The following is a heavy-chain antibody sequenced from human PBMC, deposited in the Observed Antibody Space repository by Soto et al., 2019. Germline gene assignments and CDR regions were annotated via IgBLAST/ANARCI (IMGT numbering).Heavy chain of an antibody. J-gene: IGHJ6*02. Sequence: QLVESGGGLVKPGGSLRLSCEASRFRFSDYYMSWVRQAPGKGLEWDSFISSSGTTIYYADSVKGRFTISRDNAKNSLFLQMNSLRVEDTAVYYCASSEGNYYYYGMDVWGQGTTVTVSS. CDR2: ISSSGTTI. CDR1: RFRFSDYY. CDR3: ASSEGNYYYYGMDV. V-gene: IGHV3-11*01.